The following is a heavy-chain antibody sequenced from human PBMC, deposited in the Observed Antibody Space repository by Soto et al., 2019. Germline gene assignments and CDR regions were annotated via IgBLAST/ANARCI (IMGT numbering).Heavy chain of an antibody. CDR2: MNEDGGTT. J-gene: IGHJ6*02. D-gene: IGHD3-10*01. V-gene: IGHV3-74*02. CDR1: GFTFSSYW. CDR3: ASDLSGRADV. Sequence: EVQLVESGGGLVRPGGSLRLSCAASGFTFSSYWMHWVRQAPGKGLVWVSRMNEDGGTTDYADSVKGRFTLSRDNAENTLYLQMNSLRVEDTAVYYCASDLSGRADVCGQGTTVTVSS.